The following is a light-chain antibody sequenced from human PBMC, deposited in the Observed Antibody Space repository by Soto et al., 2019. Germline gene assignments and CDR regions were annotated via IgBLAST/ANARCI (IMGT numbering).Light chain of an antibody. J-gene: IGKJ1*01. CDR1: QSIGLA. CDR3: QQRTARRPWP. Sequence: EIVLPQSPATLSLSPGERATLSCRASQSIGLAIAWYQHKPGQAPRLLIFDASQRATGIPARFRGSGSGTDLTLSIGSLDPEDFAVYECQQRTARRPWPIGPGTKVDI. V-gene: IGKV3-11*01. CDR2: DAS.